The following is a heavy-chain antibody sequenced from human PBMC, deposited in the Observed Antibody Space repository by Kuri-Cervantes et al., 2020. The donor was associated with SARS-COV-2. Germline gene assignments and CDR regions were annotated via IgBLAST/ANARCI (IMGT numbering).Heavy chain of an antibody. V-gene: IGHV4-34*01. D-gene: IGHD2-2*01. Sequence: GSLRLSCTVSGGSISSYYWSWIRQPPGKGLEWIGEINHSGSTNYNPSLKSRVTISVDTSKNQFSLKLSSVTAADTAVYYCARGKVVVVPAAPGKGYFQHWGQGTLVTVSS. J-gene: IGHJ1*01. CDR2: INHSGST. CDR1: GGSISSYY. CDR3: ARGKVVVVPAAPGKGYFQH.